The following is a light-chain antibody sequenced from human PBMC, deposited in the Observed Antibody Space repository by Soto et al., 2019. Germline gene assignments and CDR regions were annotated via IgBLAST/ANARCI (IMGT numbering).Light chain of an antibody. CDR3: ISYAGNNHVV. V-gene: IGLV2-8*01. CDR2: EVN. Sequence: QSALTQPPSASGSPGQSVTISCTGTNTDVDYYNWVSWYQQQPGKAPKLIIYEVNKRPSGVPDRFSGSKSGSTASLTVSGLQAEDESDYYCISYAGNNHVVFGGGTKLTVL. J-gene: IGLJ2*01. CDR1: NTDVDYYNW.